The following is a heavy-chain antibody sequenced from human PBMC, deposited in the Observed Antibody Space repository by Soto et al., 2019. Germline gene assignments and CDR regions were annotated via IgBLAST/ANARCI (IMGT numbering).Heavy chain of an antibody. CDR1: GFTVSSKY. J-gene: IGHJ5*02. CDR2: IWSAGLT. V-gene: IGHV3-53*01. CDR3: ARELPPDL. Sequence: PGGSLRLSCAASGFTVSSKYMNWVRQAPGKGLEWVSIIWSAGLTYYADSVRGRFTISRGTSKNILFLQMNNLRAEDSAIYYCARELPPDLWGQGTLVTVSS. D-gene: IGHD2-15*01.